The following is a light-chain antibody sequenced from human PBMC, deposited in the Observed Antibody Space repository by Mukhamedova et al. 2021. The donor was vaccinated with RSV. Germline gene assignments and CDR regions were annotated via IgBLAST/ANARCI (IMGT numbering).Light chain of an antibody. CDR2: AAS. CDR3: HQTYITPFT. J-gene: IGKJ3*01. V-gene: IGKV1-39*01. Sequence: WYQRRVHGKAPTLLIYAASNLQTGVPSRFSGRKSGTDFNFTVTSLQPEDFATYFCHQTYITPFTFGPGTNVNVE.